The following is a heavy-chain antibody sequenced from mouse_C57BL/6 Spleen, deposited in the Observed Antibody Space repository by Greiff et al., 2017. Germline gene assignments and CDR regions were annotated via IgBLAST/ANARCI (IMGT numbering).Heavy chain of an antibody. CDR2: ISDGGSYT. CDR3: AREGSYGSSYWYFDV. Sequence: EVKVVESGGGLVKPGGSLKLSCAASGFTFSSYAMSWVRQTPEKRLEWVATISDGGSYTYYPDNVKGRFTISRDNAKNNLYLQMSHLKSEDTAMYYCAREGSYGSSYWYFDVWGTGTTVTVSS. J-gene: IGHJ1*03. V-gene: IGHV5-4*01. D-gene: IGHD1-1*01. CDR1: GFTFSSYA.